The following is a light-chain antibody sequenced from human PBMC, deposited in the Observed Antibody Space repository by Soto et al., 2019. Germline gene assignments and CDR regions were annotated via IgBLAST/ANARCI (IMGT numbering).Light chain of an antibody. Sequence: QPVLTQPPSASGSPGQSVTISCTGTSSDIGAYIYVSWYQQHPGKAPKLMISEVSRRPSGVPERFSGSKSGNTASLTVSGLQADDEAHYYCSSYAGSNNFVFGPGTKLTVL. CDR3: SSYAGSNNFV. CDR1: SSDIGAYIY. V-gene: IGLV2-8*01. CDR2: EVS. J-gene: IGLJ1*01.